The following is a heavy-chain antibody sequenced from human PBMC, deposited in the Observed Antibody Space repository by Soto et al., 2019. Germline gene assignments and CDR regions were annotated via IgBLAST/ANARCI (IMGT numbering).Heavy chain of an antibody. J-gene: IGHJ4*02. V-gene: IGHV1-18*01. CDR1: GYTFTSYG. D-gene: IGHD6-13*01. CDR3: ARPRYSSSWYHFDY. CDR2: ISAYNGNT. Sequence: VKVSCKASGYTFTSYGISWVRQAPGQGLEWMGWISAYNGNTNYAQKLQGRVTMTTDTSTSTAYMELRSLRSDDTAVYYCARPRYSSSWYHFDYWGQGTLVTVSS.